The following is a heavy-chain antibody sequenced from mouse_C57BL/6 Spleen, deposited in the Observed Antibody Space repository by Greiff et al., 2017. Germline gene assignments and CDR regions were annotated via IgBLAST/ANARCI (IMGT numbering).Heavy chain of an antibody. Sequence: QVHVKQSGPELVKPGASVKISCKASGYAFSSSWMNWVKQRPGKGLEWIGQIYPGDGATNYNGKFKGKATLTADKSSSTAYLQLSSLTSEDSAVYFCARDYDSSYYAMDYWGQGTSVTVSS. D-gene: IGHD1-1*01. CDR3: ARDYDSSYYAMDY. J-gene: IGHJ4*01. CDR1: GYAFSSSW. V-gene: IGHV1-82*01. CDR2: IYPGDGAT.